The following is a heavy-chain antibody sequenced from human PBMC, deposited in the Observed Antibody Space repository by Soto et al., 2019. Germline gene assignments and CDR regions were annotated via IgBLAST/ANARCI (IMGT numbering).Heavy chain of an antibody. D-gene: IGHD3-22*01. Sequence: SVKVSCKASGFTFTSSAVQWVRQARGQRLEWIGWIVVGSGNTNYAQKFQERVTITRDMSTSTAYMELSSLRSEDTAVYYCAADSSGSPLYYYGMDVWGQGTTVTVYS. CDR1: GFTFTSSA. CDR3: AADSSGSPLYYYGMDV. CDR2: IVVGSGNT. V-gene: IGHV1-58*01. J-gene: IGHJ6*02.